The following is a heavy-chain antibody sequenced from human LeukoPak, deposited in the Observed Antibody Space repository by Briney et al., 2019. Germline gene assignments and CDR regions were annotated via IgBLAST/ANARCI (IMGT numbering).Heavy chain of an antibody. CDR3: ARVEVNYDFWSGYYYWFDP. J-gene: IGHJ5*02. Sequence: SETLSLTCTVSGGSISSYYWSWIRQPAGKGLEWIGRIYTSGSTNYNPSLKSRVTMSVDTPKNQFSLKLSSVTAADTAVYYCARVEVNYDFWSGYYYWFDPWGQGTLVTVSS. CDR1: GGSISSYY. V-gene: IGHV4-4*07. D-gene: IGHD3-3*01. CDR2: IYTSGST.